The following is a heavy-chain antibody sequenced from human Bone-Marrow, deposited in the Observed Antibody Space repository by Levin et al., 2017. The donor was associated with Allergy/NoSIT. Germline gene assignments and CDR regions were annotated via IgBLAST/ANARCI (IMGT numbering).Heavy chain of an antibody. CDR2: MNPNSGKT. J-gene: IGHJ4*02. CDR3: ARRDSNYFKF. CDR1: GYTFTSFE. V-gene: IGHV1-8*01. D-gene: IGHD4-11*01. Sequence: GESLKISCKASGYTFTSFEIHWVREATGQGLEWMGWMNPNSGKTGYAQKFQGRVTMTGTTFMSTAYLELISLRSDDTAVYYCARRDSNYFKFWGQGTLVTVSS.